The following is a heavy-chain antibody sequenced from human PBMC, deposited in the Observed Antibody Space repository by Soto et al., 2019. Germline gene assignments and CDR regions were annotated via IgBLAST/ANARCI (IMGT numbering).Heavy chain of an antibody. J-gene: IGHJ4*02. CDR3: ARDPDRYYDSSGLDY. Sequence: VGSLRLSCAASGFTFSSYAMHWVRQAPDKGLEWVAVISYDGSNKYYADSVKGRFTISRDNSKNTLYLQMNSLRAEDTAVYYCARDPDRYYDSSGLDYWGQGTLVTVSS. V-gene: IGHV3-30-3*01. CDR2: ISYDGSNK. CDR1: GFTFSSYA. D-gene: IGHD3-22*01.